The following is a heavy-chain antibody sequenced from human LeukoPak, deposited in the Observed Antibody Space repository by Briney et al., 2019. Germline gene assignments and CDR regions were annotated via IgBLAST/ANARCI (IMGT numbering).Heavy chain of an antibody. V-gene: IGHV4-59*01. J-gene: IGHJ4*02. D-gene: IGHD2-2*01. CDR1: GGSMRNYS. CDR3: ARGWASSWYYFDF. CDR2: TYDSGSS. Sequence: PSATLSLTCAVSGGSMRNYSWSWIRQPPGKGLEWIGYTYDSGSSSYNPPLRSRVSISIDTPKNQFSLNLSSVTAADTAVYYCARGWASSWYYFDFWGQGTLVTVSS.